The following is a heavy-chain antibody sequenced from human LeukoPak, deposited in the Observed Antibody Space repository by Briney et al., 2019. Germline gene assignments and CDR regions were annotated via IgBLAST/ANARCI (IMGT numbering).Heavy chain of an antibody. CDR2: INHSGST. J-gene: IGHJ4*02. D-gene: IGHD5-18*01. Sequence: PSETLSLTCAVYGGSFSGYYWSWIRQPPGKGLEWIGEINHSGSTNYNPSLKSRVTISVDTSKNQFSLKLSSVTAADTAVYYCAREGLTPKRGYSYGRPFDYWGQGTLVTVSS. CDR1: GGSFSGYY. CDR3: AREGLTPKRGYSYGRPFDY. V-gene: IGHV4-34*01.